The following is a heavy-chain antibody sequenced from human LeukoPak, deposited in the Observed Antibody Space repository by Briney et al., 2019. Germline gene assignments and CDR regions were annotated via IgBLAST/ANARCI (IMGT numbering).Heavy chain of an antibody. V-gene: IGHV3-30-3*01. CDR1: GFTFSSYA. CDR3: ARDEQRYCSGGSCYCLDY. CDR2: ISYDGSNK. Sequence: PGRSLRLSCAASGFTFSSYAMHWVRQAPGKGLEWVAVISYDGSNKYYADSVKGRFTISRDNSKNTLYLQMNSLRAEDTAVYYCARDEQRYCSGGSCYCLDYWGQGTLVTVSS. D-gene: IGHD2-15*01. J-gene: IGHJ4*02.